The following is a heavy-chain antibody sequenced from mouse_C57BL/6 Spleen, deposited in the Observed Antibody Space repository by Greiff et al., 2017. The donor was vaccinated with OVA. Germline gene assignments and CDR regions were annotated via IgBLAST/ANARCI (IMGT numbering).Heavy chain of an antibody. Sequence: EVQVVESGGGLVKPGGSLKLSCAASGFTFSDYGMHWVRQAPEKGLEWVAYISSGSSTIYYADTVKGRFTISRDNAKNTLFLQMTSLRSEDTAMYYCARDDYGTAMDYWGQGTSVTVSS. CDR1: GFTFSDYG. J-gene: IGHJ4*01. CDR2: ISSGSSTI. D-gene: IGHD2-4*01. V-gene: IGHV5-17*01. CDR3: ARDDYGTAMDY.